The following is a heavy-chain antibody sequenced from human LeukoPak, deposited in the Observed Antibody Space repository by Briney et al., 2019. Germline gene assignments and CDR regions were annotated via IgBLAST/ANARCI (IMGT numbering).Heavy chain of an antibody. CDR2: INPSGGST. CDR3: ARDGGVYYDSPGRDAFDI. V-gene: IGHV1-46*01. Sequence: ASVEVPCKASGYTFTSYYMHWVRQAPGQGLEWMGIINPSGGSTSYAQKFQGRVTMTRDTSTSTVYMELSSLRSEDTAVYYCARDGGVYYDSPGRDAFDIWGQGTMVTVSS. D-gene: IGHD3-22*01. CDR1: GYTFTSYY. J-gene: IGHJ3*02.